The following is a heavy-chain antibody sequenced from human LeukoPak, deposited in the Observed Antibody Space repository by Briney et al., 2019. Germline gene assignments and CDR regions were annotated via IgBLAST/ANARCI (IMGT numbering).Heavy chain of an antibody. Sequence: PSQTLSLTCTVSGGSISSGDYYWSWIRQPPGKGLEWIGYIYYSGSTYYNPSLKSRVTISVDMSKNQFSLKLSSVTAADTAVYYCASNCGGDCFSDYWGQGTLVTVFS. J-gene: IGHJ4*02. D-gene: IGHD2-21*02. CDR3: ASNCGGDCFSDY. V-gene: IGHV4-30-4*01. CDR2: IYYSGST. CDR1: GGSISSGDYY.